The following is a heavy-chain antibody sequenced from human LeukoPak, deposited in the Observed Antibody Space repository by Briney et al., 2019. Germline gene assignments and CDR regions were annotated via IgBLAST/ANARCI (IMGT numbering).Heavy chain of an antibody. CDR1: GFTFSSYS. Sequence: GGSLRLSCAASGFTFSSYSMNWVRQAPGKGLEWVSYIRSSGSPIYYADSVKGRFTISRDNAKNSLYLQMNSLRDEDTAVYYCARYNWNYFYWFDPWGQGTLVTVSS. J-gene: IGHJ5*02. V-gene: IGHV3-48*02. CDR2: IRSSGSPI. CDR3: ARYNWNYFYWFDP. D-gene: IGHD1-7*01.